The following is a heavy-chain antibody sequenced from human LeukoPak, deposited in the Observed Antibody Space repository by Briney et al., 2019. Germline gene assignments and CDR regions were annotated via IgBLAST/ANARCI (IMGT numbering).Heavy chain of an antibody. CDR1: GGTFSSYA. Sequence: GAPVKVSCKASGGTFSSYAISWARQAPGQGLEWMGRIIPILGIANYAQKFQGRVTITADKSTSTAYMELSSLRSEDTAVYYCARDRSYYGSGSSMDVWGQGTTVTVSS. J-gene: IGHJ6*02. CDR3: ARDRSYYGSGSSMDV. CDR2: IIPILGIA. V-gene: IGHV1-69*04. D-gene: IGHD3-10*01.